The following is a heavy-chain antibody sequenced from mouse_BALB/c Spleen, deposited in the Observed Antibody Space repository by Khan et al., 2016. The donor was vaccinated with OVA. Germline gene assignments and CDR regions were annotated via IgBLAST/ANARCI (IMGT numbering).Heavy chain of an antibody. Sequence: VQLQQPGTVLARPGASVKMSCKASGYTFTSYWMHWVKQRPGQGLEWIGDIYPGNTDTNYNQKFKGKAKLTAVTSNSTAYMELSSLTNEDSAVYYCTRRNWDVAWFAYWGQGTLVTVSA. J-gene: IGHJ3*01. V-gene: IGHV1-5*01. CDR1: GYTFTSYW. CDR2: IYPGNTDT. D-gene: IGHD4-1*01. CDR3: TRRNWDVAWFAY.